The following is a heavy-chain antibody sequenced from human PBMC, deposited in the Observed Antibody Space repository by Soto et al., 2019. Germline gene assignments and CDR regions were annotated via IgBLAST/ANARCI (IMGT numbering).Heavy chain of an antibody. CDR1: GFTFSNYA. V-gene: IGHV3-23*01. J-gene: IGHJ4*02. D-gene: IGHD1-26*01. CDR3: ARDLRGAFDY. Sequence: EVQLLESGGDLVQPGGSLRLSCAASGFTFSNYAMSWVRQAPGKGLEWITSVRGSGGFTYYADSVEGRFTISRDNSQNTINLQMRGLRAEDSAVYYCARDLRGAFDYWGQGTVVTVSS. CDR2: VRGSGGFT.